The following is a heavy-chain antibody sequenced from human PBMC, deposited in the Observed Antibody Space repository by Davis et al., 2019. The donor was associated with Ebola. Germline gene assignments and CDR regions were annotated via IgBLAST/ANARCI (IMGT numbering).Heavy chain of an antibody. D-gene: IGHD2-21*01. CDR3: VRRGKVVVGRSTGFDL. J-gene: IGHJ5*01. CDR2: IYQSGRT. Sequence: MPSDTLSLTFAVSGASISSGGYSWSCIRQPPGKGLEWIGYIYQSGRTYYNPSLKSRVTMSVDTSKNQLSLELSSVTAADTATYYCVRRGKVVVGRSTGFDLWGQGTLVTVSP. V-gene: IGHV4-30-2*03. CDR1: GASISSGGYS.